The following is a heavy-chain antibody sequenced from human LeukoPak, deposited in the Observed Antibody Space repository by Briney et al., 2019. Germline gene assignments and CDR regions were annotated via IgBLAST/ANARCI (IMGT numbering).Heavy chain of an antibody. J-gene: IGHJ5*02. D-gene: IGHD2-2*01. CDR2: IYHSGST. CDR3: ARDLGGYCSGTSCYAAFDT. V-gene: IGHV4-4*02. CDR1: GASISSSTW. Sequence: PSGTLSLTCAVSGASISSSTWWNWVRQPPGKGLEWIGEIYHSGSTNYNPSLKSRVTISVDKSKNQLSLKLSSVTAADTAVYYCARDLGGYCSGTSCYAAFDTWGQGTLVTVSS.